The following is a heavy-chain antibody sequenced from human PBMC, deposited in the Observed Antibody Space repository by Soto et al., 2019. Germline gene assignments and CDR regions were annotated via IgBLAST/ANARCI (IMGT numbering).Heavy chain of an antibody. CDR3: AKDFDPMTTVVNRNYYGMDV. CDR1: GFTFDDYT. CDR2: ISWDGGST. V-gene: IGHV3-43*01. D-gene: IGHD4-17*01. J-gene: IGHJ6*02. Sequence: GGSLRLSCAASGFTFDDYTMHWVRQAPGKGLEWVSLISWDGGSTYYADSVKGRFTISRDNSKNSLYLQMNSLRTEDTALYYCAKDFDPMTTVVNRNYYGMDVWGQGTTVTVSS.